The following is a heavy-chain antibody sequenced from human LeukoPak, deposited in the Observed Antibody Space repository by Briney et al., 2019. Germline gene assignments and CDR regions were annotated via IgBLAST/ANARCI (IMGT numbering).Heavy chain of an antibody. CDR1: GFSVSSNY. J-gene: IGHJ6*03. D-gene: IGHD1-26*01. CDR3: AKDGGTYPYFLDV. Sequence: GGSLRLSCVASGFSVSSNYMTWVRQAPGKGLQWVSAVSGSGAHTYYADSVKGRFTISRDNSRDTLYLQMNSLRAEDTAIYICAKDGGTYPYFLDVWGKGTTVIVSS. CDR2: VSGSGAHT. V-gene: IGHV3-23*01.